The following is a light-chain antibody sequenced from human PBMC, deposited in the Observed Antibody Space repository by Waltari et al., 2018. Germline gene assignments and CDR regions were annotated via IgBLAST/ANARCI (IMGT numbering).Light chain of an antibody. Sequence: QSALTQPASVSGSPGRSITIPCTGTSSDVGSYNLVSWYQQHPGNAPKLMIYEGSKRPSGVSNRFSGSKSGNTASLTISGLQAEDEADYYCCSYAGSSTYVVFGGGTKLTVL. V-gene: IGLV2-23*01. J-gene: IGLJ2*01. CDR2: EGS. CDR3: CSYAGSSTYVV. CDR1: SSDVGSYNL.